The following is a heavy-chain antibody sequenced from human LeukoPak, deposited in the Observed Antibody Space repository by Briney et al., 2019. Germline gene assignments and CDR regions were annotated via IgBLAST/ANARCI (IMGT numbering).Heavy chain of an antibody. CDR1: GFTFVDYD. V-gene: IGHV3-13*01. D-gene: IGHD6-19*01. CDR2: IGIRGET. CDR3: ARGGIQVSGIDEFDY. J-gene: IGHJ4*02. Sequence: GGSLRLSCAASGFTFVDYDMHWVRQVIGKGLEWVSAIGIRGETHYSETVKGRFTISRENAESSLYLQMNSMRAEDTAVYYCARGGIQVSGIDEFDYWGQGTLVTVSS.